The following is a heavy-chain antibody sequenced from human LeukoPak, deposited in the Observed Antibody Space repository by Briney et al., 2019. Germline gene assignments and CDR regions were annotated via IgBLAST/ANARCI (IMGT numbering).Heavy chain of an antibody. CDR3: ASGTLTYYDFWSGYRTHEYFQH. J-gene: IGHJ1*01. V-gene: IGHV1-69*06. CDR2: IIPIFGTA. Sequence: SVKVSCKASGGTFSSYAISWVRQAPGQGLEWMGGIIPIFGTANYAQKFQGRVTITADKSTSTAYMEPSSLRSEDTAVYYCASGTLTYYDFWSGYRTHEYFQHWGQGTLVTVSS. D-gene: IGHD3-3*01. CDR1: GGTFSSYA.